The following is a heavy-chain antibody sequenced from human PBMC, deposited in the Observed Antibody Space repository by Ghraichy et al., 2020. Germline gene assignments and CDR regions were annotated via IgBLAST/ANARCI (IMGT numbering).Heavy chain of an antibody. CDR3: AIQNDFDY. CDR1: GGSISSSSYY. Sequence: SETLSLTCTVSGGSISSSSYYWGWIRQPPGKGLEWIGSIYYSGSTYYNPSLKSRVTISVDTSKNQFSLKLSSVTAADTAVYYCAIQNDFDYWGQGTLVTVSS. V-gene: IGHV4-39*01. J-gene: IGHJ4*02. CDR2: IYYSGST. D-gene: IGHD1-1*01.